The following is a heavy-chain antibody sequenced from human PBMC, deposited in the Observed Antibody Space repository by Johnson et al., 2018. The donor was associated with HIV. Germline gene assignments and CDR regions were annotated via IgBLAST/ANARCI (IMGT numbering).Heavy chain of an antibody. CDR3: AKDRGRGYNYGWGAFDI. CDR1: GFTFSSYA. V-gene: IGHV3-30-3*01. Sequence: VQLVESGGGVVQPGRSLRLSCAASGFTFSSYAMHWVRQAPGKGLEWVAVISYDGSNKYYADSVTGRVTISRDNSKNKLYLQMNSLRAEDSAVFHCAKDRGRGYNYGWGAFDIWGQGTIVTVSS. D-gene: IGHD5-18*01. CDR2: ISYDGSNK. J-gene: IGHJ3*02.